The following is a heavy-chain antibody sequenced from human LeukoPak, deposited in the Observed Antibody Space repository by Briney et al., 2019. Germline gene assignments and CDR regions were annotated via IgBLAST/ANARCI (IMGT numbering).Heavy chain of an antibody. CDR3: ATSTAAAGTD. Sequence: GGSLRLSCAASGFTFSSVWMTWVRQAPGKVLKWVANIRQDGSDKYYADSVKGRFTISRDNAKNSLYLQMNSLRAEDTAIYYCATSTAAAGTDWGQGTLVTVSS. V-gene: IGHV3-7*03. CDR2: IRQDGSDK. J-gene: IGHJ4*02. D-gene: IGHD6-13*01. CDR1: GFTFSSVW.